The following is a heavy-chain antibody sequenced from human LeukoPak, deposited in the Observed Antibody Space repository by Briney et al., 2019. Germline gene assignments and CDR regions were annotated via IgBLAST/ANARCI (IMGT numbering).Heavy chain of an antibody. D-gene: IGHD4-11*01. CDR3: ASGATVTTRDY. Sequence: SETLSLACTVSGGSISSYYWSWIRQPPGKGLEWIGYIYYSGSTNYNPSLKSRVTISVDTSKNQFSLKLSSVTAADTAVYYCASGATVTTRDYWGQGTLVTVSS. J-gene: IGHJ4*02. CDR2: IYYSGST. V-gene: IGHV4-59*01. CDR1: GGSISSYY.